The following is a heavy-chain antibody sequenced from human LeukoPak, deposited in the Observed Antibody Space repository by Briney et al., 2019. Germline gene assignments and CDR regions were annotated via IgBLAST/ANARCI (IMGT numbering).Heavy chain of an antibody. CDR1: GGSISSFY. CDR3: ARHRAAAGIEYFYYGLDV. CDR2: IFDSGRP. J-gene: IGHJ6*02. Sequence: PSETLPLTCAVSGGSISSFYWSWIRQPPGKELEWIGHIFDSGRPNYNPALKSRVTILVDTSKNQLSLRLTSVTAADTAVYYCARHRAAAGIEYFYYGLDVWGHGTTVTVSS. V-gene: IGHV4-59*08. D-gene: IGHD6-13*01.